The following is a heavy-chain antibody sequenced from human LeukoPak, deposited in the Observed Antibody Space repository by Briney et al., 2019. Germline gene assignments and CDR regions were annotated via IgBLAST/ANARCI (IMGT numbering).Heavy chain of an antibody. CDR2: IYHSGST. V-gene: IGHV4-4*02. J-gene: IGHJ2*01. CDR1: GGPISSSNW. Sequence: SETLSLTCAVSGGPISSSNWWSWVRQPPGKGLEWIGEIYHSGSTNYNPSLKSRVTISVDKSKNQFSLKLSSVTAADTAVYYCARSTMVRGVTPSYWYFDLWGRGTLVTVSS. CDR3: ARSTMVRGVTPSYWYFDL. D-gene: IGHD3-10*01.